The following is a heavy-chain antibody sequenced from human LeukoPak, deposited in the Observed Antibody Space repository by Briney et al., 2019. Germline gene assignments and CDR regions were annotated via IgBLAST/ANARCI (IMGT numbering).Heavy chain of an antibody. CDR2: VSGSGGST. J-gene: IGHJ4*02. Sequence: PAGSLTLSCAASGFTFSSYAMTWVRQAPGKGLEWVSPVSGSGGSTYYADSVKGRFTISRDNSKNTLYLQMNSLRSEDTAVYYCAPQIGLVVPAAMGDYWGQGTRVTVSS. D-gene: IGHD2-2*01. CDR1: GFTFSSYA. V-gene: IGHV3-23*01. CDR3: APQIGLVVPAAMGDY.